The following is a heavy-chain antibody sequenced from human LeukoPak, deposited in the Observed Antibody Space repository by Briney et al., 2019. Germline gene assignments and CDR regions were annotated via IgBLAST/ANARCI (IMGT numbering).Heavy chain of an antibody. CDR2: IYRSGSA. V-gene: IGHV4-38-2*01. J-gene: IGHJ4*02. CDR1: RYSISSGYH. Sequence: KPSETLSLPCAVSRYSISSGYHWAWIRQPPGKGLEWIGSIYRSGSAYYNPSLKSRVTISVDTSKNQFSLRVTSVTAADTAVYYCARVDYILDYWGQGTLVTVSS. D-gene: IGHD4-11*01. CDR3: ARVDYILDY.